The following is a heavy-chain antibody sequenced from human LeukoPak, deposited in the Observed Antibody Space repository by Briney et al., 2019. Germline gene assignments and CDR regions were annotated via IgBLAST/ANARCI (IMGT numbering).Heavy chain of an antibody. CDR3: ARQAWGRIDY. CDR2: IYYSGST. J-gene: IGHJ4*02. CDR1: GGSISSYY. V-gene: IGHV4-59*08. D-gene: IGHD3-16*01. Sequence: SETLSLTCTVSGGSISSYYWSWIRQPPGKGLEWIGYIYYSGSTNYNPSLKSRVTISVDTSKNQFSLKLSSVTAADTAVYYCARQAWGRIDYWGQGTLVTASS.